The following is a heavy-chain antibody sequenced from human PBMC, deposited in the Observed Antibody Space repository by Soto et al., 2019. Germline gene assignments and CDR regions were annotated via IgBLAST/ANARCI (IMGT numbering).Heavy chain of an antibody. CDR2: IDYTGNT. CDR1: GGSISSSSYY. J-gene: IGHJ4*02. Sequence: SETLSLTCTVSGGSISSSSYYWGCIRQPPGKGLEWIASIDYTGNTFYNPSLTSRVTISVDTSKNQFSLKVTSVTAAETAVYYCARINKGHGTDSWGQGTLVTVSS. V-gene: IGHV4-39*01. CDR3: ARINKGHGTDS.